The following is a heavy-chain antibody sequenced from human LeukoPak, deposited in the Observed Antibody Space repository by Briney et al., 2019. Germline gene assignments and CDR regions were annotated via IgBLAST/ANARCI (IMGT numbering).Heavy chain of an antibody. Sequence: GGSLRLSCAASGFTFRSYSMNWVRQAPGKGLEWVSSISSSSSYIYYADSVKGRFTISRNNAKNSLYLQMNSLRAEDTAVYYCARSRTTGDFDPWGQGTLVTVSS. V-gene: IGHV3-21*01. D-gene: IGHD1-7*01. J-gene: IGHJ5*02. CDR1: GFTFRSYS. CDR3: ARSRTTGDFDP. CDR2: ISSSSSYI.